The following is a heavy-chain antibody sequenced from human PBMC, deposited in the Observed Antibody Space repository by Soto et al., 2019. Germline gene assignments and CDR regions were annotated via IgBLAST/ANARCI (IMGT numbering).Heavy chain of an antibody. CDR2: IYYSGST. V-gene: IGHV4-31*03. J-gene: IGHJ5*02. CDR1: GGSIRSGGYY. CDR3: ARGDYGDNRNWFEP. D-gene: IGHD4-17*01. Sequence: LSLTCTVSGGSIRSGGYYWSWIRQHPGKGLEWIGYIYYSGSTYYNPSLKSRITISVDTSKNQFSLKLSSVTAADTAVYYCARGDYGDNRNWFEPWGQGNLVTGSS.